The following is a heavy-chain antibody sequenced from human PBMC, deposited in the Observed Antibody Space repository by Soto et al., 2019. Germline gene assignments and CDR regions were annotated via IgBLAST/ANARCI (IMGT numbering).Heavy chain of an antibody. J-gene: IGHJ4*02. CDR1: GGSISSSNW. Sequence: QVQLQESGPGLVKPSGTLSLTCAVSGGSISSSNWWSWVRQPPGKGLEWIGEIYHSGSTNYNPSRKSRVTISVDKSNNHFSLKLSSVTAADTAVYYCARSLGYSSSCNDYWGQGTLVTVSS. D-gene: IGHD6-13*01. CDR3: ARSLGYSSSCNDY. V-gene: IGHV4-4*02. CDR2: IYHSGST.